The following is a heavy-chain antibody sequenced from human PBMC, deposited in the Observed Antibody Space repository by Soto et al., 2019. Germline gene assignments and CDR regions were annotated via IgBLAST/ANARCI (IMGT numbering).Heavy chain of an antibody. CDR2: IWYDGSNK. CDR1: GFTFSSYG. J-gene: IGHJ3*02. CDR3: ARDGLDYGDYPDAFDI. Sequence: PGGSLRLSCAASGFTFSSYGMHWVRQAPGKGLEWVAVIWYDGSNKYYADSVKGRFTISRDNSKNTLYLQMNSLRAEDTAVYYCARDGLDYGDYPDAFDIWGQGTMVTVSS. D-gene: IGHD4-17*01. V-gene: IGHV3-33*01.